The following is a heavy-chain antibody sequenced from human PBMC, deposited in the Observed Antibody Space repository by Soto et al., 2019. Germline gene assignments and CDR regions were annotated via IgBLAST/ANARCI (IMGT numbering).Heavy chain of an antibody. CDR3: AKDSICRSGIYNPFDI. CDR2: IGGDGGSP. V-gene: IGHV3-23*01. J-gene: IGHJ3*02. D-gene: IGHD2-21*01. Sequence: PGGSLRLSCAASRFTFGDYAMSGVRQGPGKGLEWVSVIGGDGGSPYYADSVKGRSTVSRDNSKNTLYLQMDSLRAEDTAVYYCAKDSICRSGIYNPFDIWGQGTMVTVSS. CDR1: RFTFGDYA.